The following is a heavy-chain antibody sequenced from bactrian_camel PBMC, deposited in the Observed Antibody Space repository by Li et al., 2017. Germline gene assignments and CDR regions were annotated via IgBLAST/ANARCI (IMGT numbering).Heavy chain of an antibody. J-gene: IGHJ4*01. V-gene: IGHV3S28*01. D-gene: IGHD1*01. CDR2: ISPGTGRR. CDR1: GSIVSTMC. CDR3: AASRGVASFSAMTYAY. Sequence: SGGGSVQAGGSLRLSCASSGSIVSTMCMGWVRQAPGKEREGVAAISPGTGRRWYGDSVKGRFAISQGNSKNSLYLRMNSLKPEDTAMYYCAASRGVASFSAMTYAYWGQGTQVTVS.